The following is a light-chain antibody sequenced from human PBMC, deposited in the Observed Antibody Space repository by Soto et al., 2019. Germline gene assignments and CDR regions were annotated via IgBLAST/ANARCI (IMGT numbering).Light chain of an antibody. CDR2: LGS. CDR3: MQALQTPPT. J-gene: IGKJ4*01. Sequence: DIVMTQSPLSLPVTPGEPASISCRSSQSLLHSNGYNYLDWYLQKPGQSPQLLIYLGSNRASGVNGTFGGSGPCTDFTPNISRVEAEDVVDYYCMQALQTPPTFGGGTKVEIK. V-gene: IGKV2-28*01. CDR1: QSLLHSNGYNY.